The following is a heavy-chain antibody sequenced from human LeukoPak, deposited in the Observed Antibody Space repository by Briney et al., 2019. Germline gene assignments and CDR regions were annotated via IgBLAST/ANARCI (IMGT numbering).Heavy chain of an antibody. V-gene: IGHV1-18*01. CDR1: GYSFTNYG. CDR2: ISTYDGNT. D-gene: IGHD1-26*01. CDR3: ARDFGWWELLSWFDP. Sequence: ASVKVSCKASGYSFTNYGISWVRQAPGQGLEWMGWISTYDGNTSYAQKFQGRVTMTRDTSTSTVYMELSSLRSEDTAVYYCARDFGWWELLSWFDPWGQGTLVTVSS. J-gene: IGHJ5*02.